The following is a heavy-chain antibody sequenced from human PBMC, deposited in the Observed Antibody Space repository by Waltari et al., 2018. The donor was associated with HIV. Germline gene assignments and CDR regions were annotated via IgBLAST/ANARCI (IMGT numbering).Heavy chain of an antibody. J-gene: IGHJ2*01. CDR3: ARHGGGYHYGWYFDL. D-gene: IGHD3-22*01. CDR1: GFTVNDNY. CDR2: TYSGGTT. Sequence: EVQLVESGGGLIQPGGSLRLSCAASGFTVNDNYMSWVRQAPGRGLDGVSVTYSGGTTYSAASVKGRFTISRDDSKNTVYLQLNSLRAEDTAIYYCARHGGGYHYGWYFDLWGRGTLVTVSS. V-gene: IGHV3-53*01.